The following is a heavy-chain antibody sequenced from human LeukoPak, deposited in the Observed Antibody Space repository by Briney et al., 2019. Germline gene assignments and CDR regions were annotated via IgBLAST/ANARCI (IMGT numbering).Heavy chain of an antibody. Sequence: SETLSLTCTVSGGSISSYYWSWIRQPPGKGLEWIGYIYYSGSTNYNPSLKSRVTISVDTSKNQFSLKLSSVTAADTAVYYCARGRTHYDFWSGYENYWGQGTLVTVSS. D-gene: IGHD3-3*01. CDR3: ARGRTHYDFWSGYENY. CDR1: GGSISSYY. J-gene: IGHJ4*02. V-gene: IGHV4-59*12. CDR2: IYYSGST.